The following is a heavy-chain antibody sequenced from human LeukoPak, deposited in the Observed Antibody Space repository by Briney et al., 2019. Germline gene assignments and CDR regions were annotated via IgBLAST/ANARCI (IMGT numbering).Heavy chain of an antibody. CDR3: AQIAHRLGSGRYDAFDI. CDR1: GFTFTTA. Sequence: GGSLRLSCAASGFTFTTAMSWVRQAPGKGLEWVSAISGSGGSTYYADSVKGRFTISRDNSKNTLYLQMNSLRAGDTAVYYCAQIAHRLGSGRYDAFDIWGQGTMVTVSS. D-gene: IGHD2-15*01. CDR2: ISGSGGST. V-gene: IGHV3-23*01. J-gene: IGHJ3*02.